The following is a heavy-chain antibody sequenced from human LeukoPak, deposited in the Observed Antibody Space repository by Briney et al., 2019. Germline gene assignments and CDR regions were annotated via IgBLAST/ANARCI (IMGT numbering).Heavy chain of an antibody. J-gene: IGHJ4*02. D-gene: IGHD1-26*01. CDR2: INPNSGGT. CDR1: EYTFTGYY. CDR3: ARDSPPAAFMEWGLPRLGYYFDY. V-gene: IGHV1-2*02. Sequence: ASVKVSCKASEYTFTGYYMHWVRQAPGQGLERMGWINPNSGGTNYAQKFQGRVTMTRDTSISTAYMELSRLRSDDTAVYYCARDSPPAAFMEWGLPRLGYYFDYWGQGTLVTVSS.